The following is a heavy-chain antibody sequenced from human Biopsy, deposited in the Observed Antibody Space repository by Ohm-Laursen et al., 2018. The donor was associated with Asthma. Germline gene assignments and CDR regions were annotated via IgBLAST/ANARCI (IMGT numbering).Heavy chain of an antibody. CDR3: ARLWEEVDC. CDR2: INHSGST. V-gene: IGHV4-34*01. J-gene: IGHJ4*02. CDR1: GGSFSGYY. D-gene: IGHD1-26*01. Sequence: WETLSLTCAVYGGSFSGYYWSWIRQPPGKGLEWIGEINHSGSTNYNPSLKSRVPISVDTSNNQFSLRLSSVTAADTAVYYCARLWEEVDCWGQGTLVTVSS.